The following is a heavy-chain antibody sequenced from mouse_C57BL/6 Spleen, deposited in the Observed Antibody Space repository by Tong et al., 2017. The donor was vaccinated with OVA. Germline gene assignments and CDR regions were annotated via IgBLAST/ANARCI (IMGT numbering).Heavy chain of an antibody. V-gene: IGHV5-6*01. J-gene: IGHJ1*01. D-gene: IGHD2-1*01. CDR1: GFTFSSYG. CDR3: ARHPYGNYWYFDV. CDR2: ISSGGSYT. Sequence: EVQLQESGGDLVKPGGSLKLSCAASGFTFSSYGMSWVRQTPDKRLEWVSTISSGGSYTYYPDSVKVRFTISRDNAKNTLYLQMSSLKSEDTAMYYCARHPYGNYWYFDVWGAGTTVTVSS.